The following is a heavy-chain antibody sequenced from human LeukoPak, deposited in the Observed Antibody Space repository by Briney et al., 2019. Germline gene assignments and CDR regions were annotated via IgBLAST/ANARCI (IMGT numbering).Heavy chain of an antibody. CDR3: ARVSSGWYPNGDY. V-gene: IGHV3-23*01. Sequence: QPGGSLRLSCAASGFTFSTYAMSWVRQAPGKGLEWVSTITGSGHSTYYADSVKGRFTISRDNSKDTLYLQMNSLRAEDTAVYYCARVSSGWYPNGDYWGQGTLVTVSS. CDR2: ITGSGHST. CDR1: GFTFSTYA. D-gene: IGHD6-19*01. J-gene: IGHJ4*02.